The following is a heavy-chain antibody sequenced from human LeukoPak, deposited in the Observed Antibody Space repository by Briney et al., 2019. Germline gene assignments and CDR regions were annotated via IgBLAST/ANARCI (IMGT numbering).Heavy chain of an antibody. Sequence: GGSLRLSCAASGFTFSSYAMSWVRQAPGKGLEWVSAISAGGGSTYYADSVKGRFTISRDNSKNTLYLQMNSLRAEDTAVFYCAKYPASGGYFDYWGQGTLVTVSS. J-gene: IGHJ4*02. D-gene: IGHD6-13*01. CDR3: AKYPASGGYFDY. V-gene: IGHV3-23*01. CDR2: ISAGGGST. CDR1: GFTFSSYA.